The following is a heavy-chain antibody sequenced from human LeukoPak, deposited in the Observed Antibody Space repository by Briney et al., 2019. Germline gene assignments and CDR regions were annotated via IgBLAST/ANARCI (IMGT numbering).Heavy chain of an antibody. D-gene: IGHD1-26*01. Sequence: GGSLRLSCATSGFTVSSNYMNWVRQAPGKGLEFVSSISSSSTYIYYADSVKGRFTISRDDAKNSLYLQMNSLRAEDTALYYCARDQRGGTYSDYWGQGTLVTVSS. J-gene: IGHJ4*02. CDR1: GFTVSSNY. V-gene: IGHV3-21*01. CDR3: ARDQRGGTYSDY. CDR2: ISSSSTYI.